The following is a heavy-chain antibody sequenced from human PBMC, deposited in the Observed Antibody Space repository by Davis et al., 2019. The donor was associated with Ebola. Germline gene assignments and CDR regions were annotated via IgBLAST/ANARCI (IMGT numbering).Heavy chain of an antibody. J-gene: IGHJ2*01. V-gene: IGHV4-59*12. D-gene: IGHD2-21*01. CDR1: GGSISSYY. CDR3: ARKQGIGAYFDL. CDR2: VSSSGST. Sequence: MPSETLSLTCAVYGGSISSYYWSWFRQTPGKGLEWIGYVSSSGSTNYNSSLESRVTISVDTSKNQFSLKLSSVTAADTAVYYCARKQGIGAYFDLWGRGTLVTVSS.